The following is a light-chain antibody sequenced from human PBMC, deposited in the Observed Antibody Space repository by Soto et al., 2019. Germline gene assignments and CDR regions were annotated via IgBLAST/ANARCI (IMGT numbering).Light chain of an antibody. CDR2: KAS. J-gene: IGKJ2*01. CDR1: QSISSW. V-gene: IGKV1-5*03. Sequence: DIQMTQSPSTLSASVGDRVTITCRASQSISSWLAWYQQKPGKAPKLLIYKASSLESGVPSRFSGSGSGTEFHLTIRSLQPDDFATYYCQQYNSYSFGQGTKLEIK. CDR3: QQYNSYS.